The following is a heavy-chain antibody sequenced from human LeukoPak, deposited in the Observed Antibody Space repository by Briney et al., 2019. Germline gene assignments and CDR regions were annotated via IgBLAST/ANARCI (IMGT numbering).Heavy chain of an antibody. V-gene: IGHV3-73*01. CDR2: IRGKANSYAT. Sequence: GGSLRLSCAASGFTFSGSAMHWVRQASGKGLQWVGRIRGKANSYATAYAASVKGRFTISRDDSKNTAYLQMDSLKTEDTAVYYCTSLYDDYPTFDYWGQGTLVTVSS. CDR1: GFTFSGSA. CDR3: TSLYDDYPTFDY. D-gene: IGHD4-17*01. J-gene: IGHJ4*02.